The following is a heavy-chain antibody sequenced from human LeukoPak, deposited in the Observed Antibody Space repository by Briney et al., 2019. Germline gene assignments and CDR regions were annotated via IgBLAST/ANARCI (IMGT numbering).Heavy chain of an antibody. V-gene: IGHV3-23*01. CDR1: GFTFSSYA. CDR3: AREVLGPLDY. J-gene: IGHJ4*02. D-gene: IGHD2-8*02. CDR2: ISGSGGST. Sequence: GGSLRLSCAASGFTFSSYAMSWVRQTPGKGLEWVSGISGSGGSTYCADSVKGRFTISRHNSKNTLYLQMNSLRAEDTAVYYCAREVLGPLDYWGQGTLVTVSS.